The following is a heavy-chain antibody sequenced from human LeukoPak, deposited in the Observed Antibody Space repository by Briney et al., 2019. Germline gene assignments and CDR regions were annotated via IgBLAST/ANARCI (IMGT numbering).Heavy chain of an antibody. CDR1: GYTLTELS. J-gene: IGHJ4*02. Sequence: ASVKVSCKVSGYTLTELSMHWVRQAPGKGLEWMGGFDPEDGETIYAQKFLGRVTMTEDTSTDTAYMELSSLRSEDTAVYYCATVINNPIVATIGWGYWGQGTLVTVSS. D-gene: IGHD5-12*01. V-gene: IGHV1-24*01. CDR2: FDPEDGET. CDR3: ATVINNPIVATIGWGY.